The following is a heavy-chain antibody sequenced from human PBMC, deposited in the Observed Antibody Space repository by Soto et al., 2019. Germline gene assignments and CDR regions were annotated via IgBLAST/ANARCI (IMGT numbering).Heavy chain of an antibody. J-gene: IGHJ4*02. CDR1: SGSVSTYD. CDR3: ARSGGSYNFDS. CDR2: IFINGNT. V-gene: IGHV4-4*07. Sequence: SETLSLTCTVSSGSVSTYDWSGIRQPAGKGLEWIGRIFINGNTNYNPSLRSRVTMSVDTSKGQFSLNLTSVTAADTAVYFCARSGGSYNFDSWGQGILVTVSS. D-gene: IGHD1-26*01.